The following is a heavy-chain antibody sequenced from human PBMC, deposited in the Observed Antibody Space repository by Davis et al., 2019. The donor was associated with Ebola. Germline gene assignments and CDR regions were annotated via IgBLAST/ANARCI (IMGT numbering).Heavy chain of an antibody. J-gene: IGHJ4*02. Sequence: GESLKISCAASGFTFSNAWMSWVRQAPGKGLEWVGRIKSKTDGGTTDYAAPVKGRFTISRDDSKNTLYLQMNSLKTEDTAVYYCTTDDEPDKFDYWGQGTLVTVSS. CDR1: GFTFSNAW. CDR2: IKSKTDGGTT. CDR3: TTDDEPDKFDY. V-gene: IGHV3-15*01.